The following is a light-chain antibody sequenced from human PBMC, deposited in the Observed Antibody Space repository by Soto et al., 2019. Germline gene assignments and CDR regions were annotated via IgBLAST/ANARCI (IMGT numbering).Light chain of an antibody. Sequence: QPVLTQSPSASASLGASVKLTCTLSSGHSNYVIAWHQQQPEKGPRFLMKLNSDGSHYKGDGIPDRFSGSSSGAERYLTISSLQSEDDADYYCQAWGTGTKRVFGGGTQLTVL. CDR2: LNSDGSH. CDR3: QAWGTGTKRV. J-gene: IGLJ2*01. V-gene: IGLV4-69*01. CDR1: SGHSNYV.